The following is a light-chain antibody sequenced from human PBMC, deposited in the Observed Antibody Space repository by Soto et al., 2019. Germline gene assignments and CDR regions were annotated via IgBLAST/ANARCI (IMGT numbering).Light chain of an antibody. V-gene: IGLV2-11*01. Sequence: QSALTQPGSVSGSPGQSVTISCTGTNSDVGGYNYVSWYQQHPGKAPKLMIYDVSKRPSGVHDRFSGSKSGNTASLNISGLQAEDEADYYCCSYAGRYTYVFGTGTKVTVL. CDR1: NSDVGGYNY. CDR2: DVS. CDR3: CSYAGRYTYV. J-gene: IGLJ1*01.